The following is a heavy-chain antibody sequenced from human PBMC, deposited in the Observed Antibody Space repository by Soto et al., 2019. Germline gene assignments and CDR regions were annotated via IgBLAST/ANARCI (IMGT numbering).Heavy chain of an antibody. CDR1: GGSISSGGYS. J-gene: IGHJ6*02. D-gene: IGHD3-10*01. Sequence: PSETLSLTCAVSGGSISSGGYSWSWIRQPPGKGLEWIGYIYHSGSTYYNPSLKSRVTISVDRSKNQFSLKLSSVTAADTAVYYCARVASGRFGELYSPYYYYGMDVWGQGTTVTVSS. CDR2: IYHSGST. V-gene: IGHV4-30-2*01. CDR3: ARVASGRFGELYSPYYYYGMDV.